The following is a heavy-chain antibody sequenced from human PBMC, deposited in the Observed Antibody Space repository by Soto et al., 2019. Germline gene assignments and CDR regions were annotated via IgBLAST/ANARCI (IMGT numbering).Heavy chain of an antibody. CDR1: GFTFSSYS. CDR3: ARHFREHDAFEI. V-gene: IGHV3-21*01. D-gene: IGHD1-26*01. J-gene: IGHJ3*02. CDR2: ISSSSSYI. Sequence: GGSLRLSCAASGFTFSSYSMNWVRQAPGKGLEWVSSISSSSSYIYYADSVKGRFTISRDNAKNSLYLQMNSLRAEDTAVYYCARHFREHDAFEIWGQGTMVTVSS.